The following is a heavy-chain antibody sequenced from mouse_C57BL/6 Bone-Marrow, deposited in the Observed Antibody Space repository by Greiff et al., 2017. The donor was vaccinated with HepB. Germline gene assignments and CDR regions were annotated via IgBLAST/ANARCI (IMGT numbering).Heavy chain of an antibody. V-gene: IGHV1-74*01. Sequence: QVQLKQPGAELVKPGASVKVSCKASGYTFTSYWMHWVKQRPGQGLEWIGRIHPSDSDTNYNQKFKGKATLTVDKSSSTAYMQLSSLTSEDSAVYYCAEHDYDEYYAMDYWGQGTSVTVSS. CDR3: AEHDYDEYYAMDY. J-gene: IGHJ4*01. CDR2: IHPSDSDT. D-gene: IGHD2-4*01. CDR1: GYTFTSYW.